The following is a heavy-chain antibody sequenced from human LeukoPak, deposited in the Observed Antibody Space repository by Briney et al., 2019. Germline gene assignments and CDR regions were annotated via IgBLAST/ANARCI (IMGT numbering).Heavy chain of an antibody. CDR3: AKMKLEVRGVFDY. CDR1: GFTFSSYA. J-gene: IGHJ4*02. Sequence: GGSLRLSCAASGFTFSSYAMSWVRQAPGKGLEWVSAISGSGGSTYYAGSVEGRFTISRDNSKNTLYLQMNSLRAEDTAVYYCAKMKLEVRGVFDYWGQGTLVTVSS. CDR2: ISGSGGST. V-gene: IGHV3-23*01. D-gene: IGHD3-10*01.